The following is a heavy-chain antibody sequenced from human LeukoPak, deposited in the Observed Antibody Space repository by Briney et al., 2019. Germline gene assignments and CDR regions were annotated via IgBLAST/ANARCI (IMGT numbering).Heavy chain of an antibody. CDR1: GFTFSSYA. J-gene: IGHJ5*02. D-gene: IGHD3-3*01. V-gene: IGHV3-23*01. CDR3: AKVWSYYDFWSGYT. Sequence: GGSLRLSCAASGFTFSSYAMSWFRQAPGKGLEWVAAICGRGGSTYYADSVKGRFTISRDNSKNTLYLQMNSLRAEDTAVYYCAKVWSYYDFWSGYTWGQGALVTVSS. CDR2: ICGRGGST.